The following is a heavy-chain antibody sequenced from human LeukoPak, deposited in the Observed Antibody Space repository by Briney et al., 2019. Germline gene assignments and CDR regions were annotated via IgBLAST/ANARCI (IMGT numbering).Heavy chain of an antibody. CDR1: GFIFSDYT. J-gene: IGHJ4*02. CDR3: ARDIVHGDYVSAY. Sequence: GGPLRLSCAASGFIFSDYTLNWVRQAPEKGLEWVSSITTTSAYIYYADSVKGRFTISRDNAKNSLYLQMNSLRADDTAVYYCARDIVHGDYVSAYWGQGTLVTVSS. V-gene: IGHV3-21*01. D-gene: IGHD4-17*01. CDR2: ITTTSAYI.